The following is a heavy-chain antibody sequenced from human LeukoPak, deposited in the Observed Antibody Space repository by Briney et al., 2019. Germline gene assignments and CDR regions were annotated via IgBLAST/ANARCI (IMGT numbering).Heavy chain of an antibody. J-gene: IGHJ4*02. V-gene: IGHV3-7*01. CDR1: GFTFSTYW. CDR3: AXXXXXXXXXADCHVSYHFDY. CDR2: IRQDGSVK. Sequence: GGSLRLSCAASGFTFSTYWMSWVRQAPGKGLEWVANIRQDGSVKYYVDSVKGRFTISRDNAKNSLYLHMNSLRPDDTAVYYCAXXXXXXXXXADCHVSYHFDYWGQGILVTVSS. D-gene: IGHD2-21*02.